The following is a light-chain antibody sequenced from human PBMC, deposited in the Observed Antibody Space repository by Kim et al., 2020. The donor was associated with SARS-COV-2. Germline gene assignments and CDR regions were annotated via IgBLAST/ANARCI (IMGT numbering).Light chain of an antibody. Sequence: DIQMTQSPSSLSASVGDRVTITCRASQSISSYLNWYQQKPGKAPKFLIYAASNLQSGVPSRFSGSGSGTDFTLTISSLQPEDFATYSCQQSYSTPYTFGQGTKLEI. J-gene: IGKJ2*01. CDR2: AAS. CDR1: QSISSY. CDR3: QQSYSTPYT. V-gene: IGKV1-39*01.